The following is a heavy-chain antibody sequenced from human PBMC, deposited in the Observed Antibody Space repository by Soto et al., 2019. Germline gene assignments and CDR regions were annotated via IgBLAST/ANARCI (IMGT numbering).Heavy chain of an antibody. CDR2: IKSKTDGGTT. CDR1: GFTFSNAW. CDR3: AREGGSYLDYYYYGMDV. Sequence: EVQLVESGGGLVKPGGSLRLSCAASGFTFSNAWMSWVRQAPGKGLEWVGRIKSKTDGGTTDYAAPVKGRFTISRDDSKNTLYLQMNSLRAEDTAVYYCAREGGSYLDYYYYGMDVWGQGTTVTVSS. J-gene: IGHJ6*02. D-gene: IGHD1-26*01. V-gene: IGHV3-15*01.